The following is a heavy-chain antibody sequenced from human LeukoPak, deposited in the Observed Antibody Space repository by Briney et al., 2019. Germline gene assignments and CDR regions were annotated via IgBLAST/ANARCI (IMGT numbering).Heavy chain of an antibody. CDR2: ISSSGSTI. CDR3: ARTPGYSYLDY. D-gene: IGHD5-18*01. Sequence: GGYLRLSCAASGFTFSDYYMSWIRQAPGKGLEWVSYISSSGSTIYYADSVKGRFTISRDNAKNSLYLQMNSLRAEDTAAYYCARTPGYSYLDYWGQGTLVTVSS. CDR1: GFTFSDYY. J-gene: IGHJ4*02. V-gene: IGHV3-11*04.